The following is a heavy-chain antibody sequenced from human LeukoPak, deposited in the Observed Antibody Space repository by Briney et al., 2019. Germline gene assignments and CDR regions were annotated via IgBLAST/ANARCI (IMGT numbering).Heavy chain of an antibody. V-gene: IGHV4-59*01. Sequence: SETLSLTCTVSGGSISSYYWSWIRQPPGKGLEWVGYIYYSGSTYYNPSLKSRVTISVDTSKNQFSLKLSSVTAADTAVYYCARELRFSSYYYYMDVWGKGTTVTVSS. CDR3: ARELRFSSYYYYMDV. CDR2: IYYSGST. J-gene: IGHJ6*03. D-gene: IGHD3-3*01. CDR1: GGSISSYY.